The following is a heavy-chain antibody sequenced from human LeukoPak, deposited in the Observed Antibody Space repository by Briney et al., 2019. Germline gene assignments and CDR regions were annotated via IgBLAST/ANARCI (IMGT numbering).Heavy chain of an antibody. J-gene: IGHJ4*02. Sequence: ASVKVSCKASGYTFSTYTVHWVRQAPGQRLEWMGWINAGNGNTKYSQNFQGRVSITRDTSASTAYMEVSSLRCEDTAVYYCAREIDRDDYNRFFDYWGQGTLVTVSS. CDR3: AREIDRDDYNRFFDY. CDR2: INAGNGNT. CDR1: GYTFSTYT. V-gene: IGHV1-3*01. D-gene: IGHD5-24*01.